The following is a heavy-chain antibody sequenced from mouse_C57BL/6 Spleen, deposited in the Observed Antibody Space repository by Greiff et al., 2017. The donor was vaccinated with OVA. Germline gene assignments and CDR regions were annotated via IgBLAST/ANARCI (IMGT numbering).Heavy chain of an antibody. CDR2: IDPSDSYT. V-gene: IGHV1-69*01. CDR1: GYTFTSYW. J-gene: IGHJ1*03. Sequence: VQLQQSGAELVMPGASVKLSCKASGYTFTSYWMHWVKQRPGQGLEWIGEIDPSDSYTNYNQKFKGKSTLTVDKSSSTAYMQLSSLTSEDSAVYYCARRGPYYYGSSYWYFDVWGTGTTVTVSS. D-gene: IGHD1-1*01. CDR3: ARRGPYYYGSSYWYFDV.